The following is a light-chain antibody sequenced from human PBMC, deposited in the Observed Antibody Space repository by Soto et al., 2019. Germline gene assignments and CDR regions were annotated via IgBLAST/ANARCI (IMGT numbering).Light chain of an antibody. CDR2: DVS. J-gene: IGLJ1*01. CDR1: SSDVGAYDY. Sequence: QSALTQPATVSGSPGQSIAISCTGASSDVGAYDYVSWYQQYPGTAPKLLIHDVSNRPSGVSDRFSGSKSGTSASLAITGLQADDEADYYCQSYDDSLSVHYVFGTGTKVTVL. V-gene: IGLV2-14*01. CDR3: QSYDDSLSVHYV.